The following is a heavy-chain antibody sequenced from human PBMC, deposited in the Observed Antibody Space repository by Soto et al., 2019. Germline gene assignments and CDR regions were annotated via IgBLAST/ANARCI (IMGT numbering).Heavy chain of an antibody. Sequence: PSETLSLTCTVSGGSISSGGYYWSWIRQHPGKGLEWIGYIYYSGSTYYNPSLKSRVTISVDTSKNQFSLKLSSVTAADTAVYYCARAGHGDFVDYWGQGTLVTVSS. D-gene: IGHD4-17*01. CDR1: GGSISSGGYY. CDR2: IYYSGST. V-gene: IGHV4-31*03. CDR3: ARAGHGDFVDY. J-gene: IGHJ4*02.